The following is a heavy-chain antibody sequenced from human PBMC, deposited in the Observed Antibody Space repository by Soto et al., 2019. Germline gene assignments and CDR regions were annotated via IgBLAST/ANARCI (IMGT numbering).Heavy chain of an antibody. CDR3: ARDLEVSAVTESYYYYGMDV. CDR1: GFTFSSYA. Sequence: QVQLVESGGGVVQPGRSLRLSCAASGFTFSSYAMHWVRQAPGKGLEWVAVISYDGSNKYYADSVKGRFTISRDNSKNTLYLQMNSLRAEDTAVYYGARDLEVSAVTESYYYYGMDVWGQGTTVTVSS. V-gene: IGHV3-30-3*01. CDR2: ISYDGSNK. D-gene: IGHD4-17*01. J-gene: IGHJ6*02.